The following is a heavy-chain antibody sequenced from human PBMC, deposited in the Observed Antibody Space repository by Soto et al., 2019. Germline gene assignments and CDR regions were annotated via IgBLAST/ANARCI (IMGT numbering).Heavy chain of an antibody. V-gene: IGHV3-21*01. CDR2: ISSSSSYI. CDR1: GFTFSSYS. D-gene: IGHD3-22*01. J-gene: IGHJ6*02. Sequence: GGSLILSFAASGFTFSSYSMNWVRQAPGKGLEWVSSISSSSSYIYYADSVKGRFTISRDNAKNSLYLQMNSLRAEDTAVYYCAMDSSGYYYEDYYYGMDVWGQGTTVTVSS. CDR3: AMDSSGYYYEDYYYGMDV.